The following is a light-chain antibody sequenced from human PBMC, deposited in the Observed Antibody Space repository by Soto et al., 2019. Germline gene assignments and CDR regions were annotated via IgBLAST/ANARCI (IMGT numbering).Light chain of an antibody. Sequence: DIVMTQSPLSLPVTPGEPASISCRSSQSLLHSNGYNYLDWYLQKPGQSPQVLIYLGSNRASGVPDRISGSGSGTDFTLIISRVEAEDVGVYYCMQALQTPRTFGQGTKVEIK. CDR3: MQALQTPRT. V-gene: IGKV2-28*01. CDR2: LGS. J-gene: IGKJ1*01. CDR1: QSLLHSNGYNY.